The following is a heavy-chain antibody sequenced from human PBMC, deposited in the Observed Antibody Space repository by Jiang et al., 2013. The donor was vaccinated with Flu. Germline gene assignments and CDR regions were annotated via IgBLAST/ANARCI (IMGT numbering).Heavy chain of an antibody. D-gene: IGHD3-10*01. J-gene: IGHJ3*02. CDR3: ARDPADYYGSGNYEDAFDI. Sequence: GSGLVKPSETLALTCTVSGGSISSYYWSWIRQSPGKGLEWIGYIYNSNSGTPKYNPSLKSRVAISMDTSKNQFSLKLSSVTAADTAIYYCARDPADYYGSGNYEDAFDIVGPRDKWSPSLQ. CDR1: GGSISSYY. CDR2: IYNSNSGTP. V-gene: IGHV4-59*01.